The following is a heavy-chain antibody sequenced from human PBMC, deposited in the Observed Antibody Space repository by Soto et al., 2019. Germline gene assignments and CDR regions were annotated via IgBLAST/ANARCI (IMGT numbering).Heavy chain of an antibody. CDR3: ARGGGSGYSYGHWYFDL. CDR2: IYYSGST. D-gene: IGHD5-18*01. CDR1: GGSISSSSYY. V-gene: IGHV4-39*01. J-gene: IGHJ2*01. Sequence: ETLSLTCTVSGGSISSSSYYWGWIRQPPGKGLEWIGSIYYSGSTYYNPSLKSRVTISVDTSKNQFSLKLSSVTAADTAVYYCARGGGSGYSYGHWYFDLWGRGTLVTVSS.